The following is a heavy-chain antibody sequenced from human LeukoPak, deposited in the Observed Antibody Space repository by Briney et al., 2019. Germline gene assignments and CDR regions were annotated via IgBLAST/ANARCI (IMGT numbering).Heavy chain of an antibody. CDR2: ISGSGGNT. V-gene: IGHV3-23*01. Sequence: GGSLRLSCAASGFTFSSYAMSWVRQAPGKGLEWVSAISGSGGNTYYADSVKGRFTISRDNSKNTLYLQMNSLRAEDTAVYYCAKGPTSGYGDYVPYYYYGMDVWGQGTTVTVSS. CDR1: GFTFSSYA. J-gene: IGHJ6*02. CDR3: AKGPTSGYGDYVPYYYYGMDV. D-gene: IGHD4-17*01.